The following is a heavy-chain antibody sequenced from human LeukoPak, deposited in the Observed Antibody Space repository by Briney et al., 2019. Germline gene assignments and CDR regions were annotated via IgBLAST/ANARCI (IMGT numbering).Heavy chain of an antibody. CDR1: GFTFSSYE. D-gene: IGHD3-10*01. Sequence: PGGSLRLSCAASGFTFSSYEMNWVRQAPGKGLEWVTYITSGGGTTYYADSVKGRFNITRDNAKNSLYMQMSSLRAEDTAVYYCARESYGSGHYGMDVWGRGTTVTVSS. CDR3: ARESYGSGHYGMDV. V-gene: IGHV3-48*03. CDR2: ITSGGGTT. J-gene: IGHJ6*02.